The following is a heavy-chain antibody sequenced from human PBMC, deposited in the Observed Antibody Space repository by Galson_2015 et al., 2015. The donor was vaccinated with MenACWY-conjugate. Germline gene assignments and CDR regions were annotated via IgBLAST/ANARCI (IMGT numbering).Heavy chain of an antibody. CDR2: INHSGST. CDR3: ARDYDSSGYYYPGWFDP. V-gene: IGHV4-34*01. CDR1: GGSFSGYY. J-gene: IGHJ5*02. D-gene: IGHD3-22*01. Sequence: SETLSLTCAVYGGSFSGYYWSWIRQPPGKGLEWIGEINHSGSTNYNPSLKSRVTISVDTSKNQFSLKLSSVTAADTAVYYCARDYDSSGYYYPGWFDPWGQGTLVTVSS.